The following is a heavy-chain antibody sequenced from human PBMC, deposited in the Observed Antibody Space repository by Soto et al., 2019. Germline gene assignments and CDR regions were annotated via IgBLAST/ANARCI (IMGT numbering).Heavy chain of an antibody. J-gene: IGHJ6*02. CDR1: GYSFTSYW. Sequence: PGESLKISCKGSGYSFTSYWIGWVRQMPVKGLECMGIIYPGDSDTRYSPSFQGQVTISADKSISTAYLQWSSLKASDTAMYYCATANGSGSYPGTPRKSYYGMDVWGQGTTVTVSS. CDR3: ATANGSGSYPGTPRKSYYGMDV. V-gene: IGHV5-51*01. D-gene: IGHD3-10*01. CDR2: IYPGDSDT.